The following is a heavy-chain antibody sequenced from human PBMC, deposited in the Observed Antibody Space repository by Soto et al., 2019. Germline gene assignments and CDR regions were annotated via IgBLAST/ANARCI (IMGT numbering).Heavy chain of an antibody. CDR1: GGSISSDGYY. J-gene: IGHJ6*02. CDR2: IYYSGST. CDR3: ARDNRIVRLYTSGGMDV. V-gene: IGHV4-31*03. D-gene: IGHD2-2*02. Sequence: QVQLQESGPGLVKPSQTLSLTCTVSGGSISSDGYYWSWIRQHPGKGLEWIGYIYYSGSTYYNPSLKSRVTISVDTSKNQFSLKLSSVTAADTAVYYCARDNRIVRLYTSGGMDVWGQGTTVTVSS.